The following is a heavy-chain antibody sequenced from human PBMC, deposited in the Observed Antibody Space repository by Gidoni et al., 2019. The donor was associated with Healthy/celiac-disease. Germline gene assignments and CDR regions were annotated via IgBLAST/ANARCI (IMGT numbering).Heavy chain of an antibody. J-gene: IGHJ5*02. V-gene: IGHV3-30-3*01. Sequence: QVQLVESGGGVVQPGRSLRLSCAASGFTFSSYAMHWVRQAPGKGLEWVAVISYDGSNKYYADSVKGRFTISRDNSKNTLYLQMNSLRAEDTAVYYCARENQYQLLLLWFDPWGQGTLVTVSS. CDR3: ARENQYQLLLLWFDP. D-gene: IGHD2-2*01. CDR1: GFTFSSYA. CDR2: ISYDGSNK.